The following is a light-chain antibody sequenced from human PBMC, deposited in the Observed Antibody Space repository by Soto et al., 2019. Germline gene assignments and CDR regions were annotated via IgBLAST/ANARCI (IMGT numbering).Light chain of an antibody. J-gene: IGKJ4*01. CDR1: QSVSSN. Sequence: EIVMTQSPATLSVSPGERATLSCRASQSVSSNLAWYQQKPGQAPRLLIYGASTRATGIPARFSCSGSGTEFTLTISSLQSEDFAVYYCQQYNNWPPPTFGGGTKVEIK. CDR3: QQYNNWPPPT. V-gene: IGKV3-15*01. CDR2: GAS.